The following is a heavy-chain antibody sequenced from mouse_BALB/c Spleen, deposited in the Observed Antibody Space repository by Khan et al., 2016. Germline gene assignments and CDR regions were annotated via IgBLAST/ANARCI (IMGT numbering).Heavy chain of an antibody. J-gene: IGHJ1*01. CDR2: INPDSSTI. CDR3: ARRRFDGYFDV. D-gene: IGHD1-1*01. CDR1: GFDFSRYW. V-gene: IGHV4-1*02. Sequence: EVKLLESGGGLVQPGGSLKLSCAASGFDFSRYWMTWVRQAPGKGLEWIGEINPDSSTINYTPSLKDKFIISRDKAKNTLFLQMIKVRSEDTVLYYCARRRFDGYFDVWGAGATVTVSS.